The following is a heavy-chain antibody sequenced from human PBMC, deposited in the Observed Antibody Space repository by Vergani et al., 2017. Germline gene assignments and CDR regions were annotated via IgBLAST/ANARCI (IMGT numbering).Heavy chain of an antibody. V-gene: IGHV1-69*02. J-gene: IGHJ6*02. D-gene: IGHD6-13*01. CDR3: ARAAAGNYYYYGMDV. CDR2: IIPILGIA. Sequence: QVQLVQSGAEVKKPGSSLKVSCKASGGTFSSYTISWVRQAPGQGLEWMGRIIPILGIANYAQKFQGRVTITADKSTSTAYMELSSLRSEDTAVYYCARAAAGNYYYYGMDVWGQGTTVTVSS. CDR1: GGTFSSYT.